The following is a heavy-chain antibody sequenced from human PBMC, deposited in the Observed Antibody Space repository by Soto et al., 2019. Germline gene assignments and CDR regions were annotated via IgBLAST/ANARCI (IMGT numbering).Heavy chain of an antibody. J-gene: IGHJ5*02. D-gene: IGHD2-2*01. CDR3: ARQYRYCSSTSCQSWFDP. Sequence: PGGSLRFSCAASGFTFSSYEMNWVRQAPGKGLEWVSYISSSGSTIYYADSVKGRFTISRDNAKNSLYLQMNSLRAEDTAVYYCARQYRYCSSTSCQSWFDPWGQGTLVTVSS. V-gene: IGHV3-48*03. CDR2: ISSSGSTI. CDR1: GFTFSSYE.